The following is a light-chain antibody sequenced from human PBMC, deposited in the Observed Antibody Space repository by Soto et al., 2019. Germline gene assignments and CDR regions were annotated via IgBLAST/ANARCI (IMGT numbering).Light chain of an antibody. CDR1: TTDVGDYDL. Sequence: QSALTQPASVSGSPGQSITISCTGATTDVGDYDLVSWYQQHPGKAPKLTIYEVFKRPSGIPARFSGSKSGNTASLTISGLRVEEGGDYYGISYSTISIIFVFGGGTKVPVL. CDR2: EVF. J-gene: IGLJ1*01. CDR3: ISYSTISIIFV. V-gene: IGLV2-14*01.